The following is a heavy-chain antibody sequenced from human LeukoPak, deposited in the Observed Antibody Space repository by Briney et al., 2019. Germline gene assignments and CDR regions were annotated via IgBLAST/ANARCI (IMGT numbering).Heavy chain of an antibody. D-gene: IGHD6-13*01. CDR1: GFTFRSYA. J-gene: IGHJ4*02. CDR2: ISGSGDNT. CDR3: AKVSWANYFDY. V-gene: IGHV3-23*01. Sequence: PGGSLRLSCAVSGFTFRSYAMSWVRQAPGKGLEWVSTISGSGDNTYSADSVRGRFTISRDNSKNTLYLQMNSLRAEDTAIYYCAKVSWANYFDYWGQGTLVTVSS.